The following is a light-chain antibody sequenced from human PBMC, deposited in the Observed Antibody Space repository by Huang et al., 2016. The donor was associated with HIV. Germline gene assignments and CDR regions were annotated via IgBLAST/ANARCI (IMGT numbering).Light chain of an antibody. CDR2: TVS. CDR1: QSLVHSDGNTY. CDR3: MQNIHWPWT. Sequence: DVVMTQSPLSLPVTLGQPASISCRSSQSLVHSDGNTYLNWFQQRPGQSPRRLSYTVSNRDSGVPDIFNGSGSGTDFTLKISRVEAEDVGVYYCMQNIHWPWTFGQGTKVEIK. J-gene: IGKJ1*01. V-gene: IGKV2-30*02.